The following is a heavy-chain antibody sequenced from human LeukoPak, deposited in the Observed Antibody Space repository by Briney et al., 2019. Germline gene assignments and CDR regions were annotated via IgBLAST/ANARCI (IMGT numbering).Heavy chain of an antibody. Sequence: GASVKVSCKASGGTFSSYAISWVRQAPGQGLEWMGGIIPIFGTANYAQKFQGRVTITADESTSTAYMELSSLRSEDTAVYYCATEGVYEAMGRGASPYYYYMDVWGKGTTVTVSS. CDR2: IIPIFGTA. V-gene: IGHV1-69*13. CDR3: ATEGVYEAMGRGASPYYYYMDV. CDR1: GGTFSSYA. J-gene: IGHJ6*03. D-gene: IGHD3-10*01.